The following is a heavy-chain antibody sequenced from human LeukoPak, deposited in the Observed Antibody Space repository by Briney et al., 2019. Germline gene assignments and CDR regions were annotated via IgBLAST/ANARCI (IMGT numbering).Heavy chain of an antibody. CDR2: IYPGDSDT. Sequence: GESLKISCKGSGYSFTSYGIGWVRQMPGKGLEWMGIIYPGDSDTSYGPSFQGRVTISADKSISTDYLQWSSLRASDTAMYYCARAGGVRSSWYVADYWGQGTLVTVS. J-gene: IGHJ4*02. V-gene: IGHV5-51*01. CDR3: ARAGGVRSSWYVADY. CDR1: GYSFTSYG. D-gene: IGHD6-13*01.